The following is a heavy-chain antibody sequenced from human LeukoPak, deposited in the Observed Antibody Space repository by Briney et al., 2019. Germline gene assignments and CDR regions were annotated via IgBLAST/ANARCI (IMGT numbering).Heavy chain of an antibody. CDR2: MRRDGNEI. D-gene: IGHD4-11*01. V-gene: IGHV3-7*01. Sequence: GSLELSCSASGFTFRNYWMSWVPQAPGKGLGWVANMRRDGNEIYYLDSVRGRFTISRDNAKNSLYLQMNSLRAEDTAVYYCARFYSNFRRTRYFDYWGQGTLVTVSS. CDR1: GFTFRNYW. J-gene: IGHJ4*02. CDR3: ARFYSNFRRTRYFDY.